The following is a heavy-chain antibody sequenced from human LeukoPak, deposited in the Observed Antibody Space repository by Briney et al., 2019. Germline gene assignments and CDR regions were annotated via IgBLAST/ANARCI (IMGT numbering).Heavy chain of an antibody. J-gene: IGHJ2*01. V-gene: IGHV3-9*01. D-gene: IGHD5-18*01. CDR2: ISWNSGSI. Sequence: GGSLRLSCAASGFTFDDYAMHWVRQAPGKGLEWVSGISWNSGSIGYADSVKGRFTISRDNAKNSLYLQMNSLRAEDTALYYCAKVDTAMVNYWYFDLWGRGTLVTVSS. CDR3: AKVDTAMVNYWYFDL. CDR1: GFTFDDYA.